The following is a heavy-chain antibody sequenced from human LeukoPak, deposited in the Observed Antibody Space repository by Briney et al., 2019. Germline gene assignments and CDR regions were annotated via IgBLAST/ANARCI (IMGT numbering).Heavy chain of an antibody. D-gene: IGHD6-19*01. CDR2: INHSGST. CDR1: GFTFSSYW. V-gene: IGHV4-34*01. Sequence: GSLRLSCEVSGFTFSSYWMNWVRQAPGKGLEWIGEINHSGSTNYNPSLKSRVTISVDTSKNHFSLKLSSVTAADTAVYYCARVGGGWYRYWGQGTLVTVSS. J-gene: IGHJ4*02. CDR3: ARVGGGWYRY.